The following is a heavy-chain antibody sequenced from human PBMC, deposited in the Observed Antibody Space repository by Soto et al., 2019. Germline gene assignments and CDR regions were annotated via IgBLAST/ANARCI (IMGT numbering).Heavy chain of an antibody. CDR1: GGSFSGYY. CDR2: INHSGIT. Sequence: SETLSLTCAVYGGSFSGYYWSWIRQPPGKGLEWTGEINHSGITNYNPSLKSRVTISVDTSKNQFSLRLSSVTAADTAVYYCARVHLLHPLDYWGQGTLVTVSS. V-gene: IGHV4-34*01. D-gene: IGHD2-2*01. J-gene: IGHJ4*02. CDR3: ARVHLLHPLDY.